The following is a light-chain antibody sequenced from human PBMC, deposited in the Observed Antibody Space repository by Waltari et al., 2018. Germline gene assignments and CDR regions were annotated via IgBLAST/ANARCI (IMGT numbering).Light chain of an antibody. CDR2: GNN. CDR3: QSYDSSLSGSV. V-gene: IGLV1-40*01. CDR1: SPNTGAGYD. Sequence: LTQPPSVSGAPGQRVTISCTGSSPNTGAGYDVTWYQQRPGTAPKPLIYGNNNRPSGVPDRFSGSKSGTSASLAITGLQAEDEADYYCQSYDSSLSGSVFGGGTKLTVL. J-gene: IGLJ2*01.